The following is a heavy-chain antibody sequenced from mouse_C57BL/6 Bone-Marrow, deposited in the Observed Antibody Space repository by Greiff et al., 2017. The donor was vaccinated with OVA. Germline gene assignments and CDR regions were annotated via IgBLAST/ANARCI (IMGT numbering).Heavy chain of an antibody. CDR3: ARESTTVVEGAWFAY. Sequence: EVKLQESGPGLVKPSQSLSLTCSVTGYSITSGYYWNWIRQFPGNKLEWMGYISYDGSNNYNPSLQNRISITRDTSKNQFFLKLNSVTTEDTATYYCARESTTVVEGAWFAYWGQGTLVTVSA. D-gene: IGHD1-1*01. V-gene: IGHV3-6*01. J-gene: IGHJ3*01. CDR1: GYSITSGYY. CDR2: ISYDGSN.